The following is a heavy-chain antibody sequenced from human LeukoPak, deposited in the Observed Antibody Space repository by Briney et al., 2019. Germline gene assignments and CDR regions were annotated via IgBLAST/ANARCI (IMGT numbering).Heavy chain of an antibody. CDR1: GFTFSNYW. D-gene: IGHD3-22*01. Sequence: GGSLRLSCAASGFTFSNYWMHWVRQAPGKGLEWVSRIASDGSSSRHADAVKGRFTISRDNAKNTVFLQMNSLRPEDTAVYYCIRESSGIASWGQGTVVTVSS. J-gene: IGHJ4*02. CDR2: IASDGSSS. V-gene: IGHV3-74*01. CDR3: IRESSGIAS.